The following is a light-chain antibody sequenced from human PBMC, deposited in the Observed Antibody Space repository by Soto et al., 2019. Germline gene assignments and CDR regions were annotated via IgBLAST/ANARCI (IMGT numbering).Light chain of an antibody. Sequence: ELVLTQSPGTLSLSPGDRATLSCRASQGVSRGYLAWYQQKAGQAPRLLIYGVSSRATGVSHRFSGSGSGTDFTLTISGLEPEDVAVYYCQQYGDSPPITXGQGTRLEIK. CDR2: GVS. CDR3: QQYGDSPPIT. J-gene: IGKJ5*01. CDR1: QGVSRGY. V-gene: IGKV3-20*01.